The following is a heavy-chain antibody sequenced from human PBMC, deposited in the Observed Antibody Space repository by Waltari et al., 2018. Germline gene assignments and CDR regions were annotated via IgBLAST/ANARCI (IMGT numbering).Heavy chain of an antibody. V-gene: IGHV3-7*01. Sequence: EVQLVESGGGLVQPGGSLRLSCAASGFTFSSYWMSWVRQAPGKGLEWVANIKQDGSEKYYVDSVKGRFTISRDNAKNSLYLQMNSLRAEDTAVYYCAYLGSYSDFGMDVWGQGTTVTVSS. D-gene: IGHD2-15*01. J-gene: IGHJ6*02. CDR2: IKQDGSEK. CDR1: GFTFSSYW. CDR3: AYLGSYSDFGMDV.